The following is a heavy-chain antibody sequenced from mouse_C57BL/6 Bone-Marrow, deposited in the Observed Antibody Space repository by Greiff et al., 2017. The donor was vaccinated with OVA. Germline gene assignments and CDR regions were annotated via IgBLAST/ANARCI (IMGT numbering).Heavy chain of an antibody. V-gene: IGHV1-64*01. CDR1: GYTFTTYW. CDR2: IHPNSGST. J-gene: IGHJ1*01. Sequence: QVQLQQSGAELVKPGASVKLSCKASGYTFTTYWMHWVKQRPGQGLEWIGLIHPNSGSTNYNEKFKGKATLTVDKSSSTAYMQLSSLTSEDSAVYYCARHPDDYCGFDDWGQGTTVTVSS. CDR3: ARHPDDYCGFDD. D-gene: IGHD2-13*01.